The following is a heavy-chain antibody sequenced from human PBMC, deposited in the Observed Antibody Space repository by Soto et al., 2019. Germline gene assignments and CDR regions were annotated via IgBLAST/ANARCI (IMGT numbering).Heavy chain of an antibody. CDR2: INAGNGNT. J-gene: IGHJ6*02. Sequence: GASVKVYCEAPGYTFTSYGIHWVRQAPGQRLEWTGWINAGNGNTKYSEKFQGRVTITRDTSASTAYLELSSLRSEDTAVYYCARDPNDSSAYYHHYYYGMDVWGQGTKVTVSS. CDR1: GYTFTSYG. CDR3: ARDPNDSSAYYHHYYYGMDV. V-gene: IGHV1-3*01. D-gene: IGHD3-22*01.